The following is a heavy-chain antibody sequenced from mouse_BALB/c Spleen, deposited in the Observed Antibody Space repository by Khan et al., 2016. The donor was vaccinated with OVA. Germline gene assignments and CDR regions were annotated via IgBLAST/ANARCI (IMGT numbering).Heavy chain of an antibody. CDR3: ARDLGSSHWYFDV. V-gene: IGHV2-9*02. CDR2: IWAGGST. D-gene: IGHD1-1*01. CDR1: GFSLTSYG. Sequence: VKLEVSGPGLVAPSQRLSITCTVSGFSLTSYGVHWVRQPPGKGLEWLGVIWAGGSTNYNSALRSRLTINKDNSKSQVFLKMNNLQPDDTAMYCCARDLGSSHWYFDVWGAGTTVTVSS. J-gene: IGHJ1*01.